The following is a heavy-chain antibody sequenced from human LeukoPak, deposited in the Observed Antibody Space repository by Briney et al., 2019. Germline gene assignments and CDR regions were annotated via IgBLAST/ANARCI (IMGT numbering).Heavy chain of an antibody. J-gene: IGHJ3*02. CDR3: ARERVAAGTDAIDI. CDR1: AFTFSRYG. CDR2: IWYDGSDK. V-gene: IGHV3-33*01. Sequence: GGSLRLSCAASAFTFSRYGMRWVRQAPGKGLEWVAVIWYDGSDKYYTDSVRGRFTISRDNSKNTLYLHMNSLRAEDTAVYYCARERVAAGTDAIDIWGQGTMVTVSS. D-gene: IGHD6-13*01.